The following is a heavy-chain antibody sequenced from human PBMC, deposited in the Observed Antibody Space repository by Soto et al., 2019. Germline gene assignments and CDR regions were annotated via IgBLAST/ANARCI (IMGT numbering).Heavy chain of an antibody. CDR2: ISYDGSNK. Sequence: GGSLRLSCAASGFTFSSYGMHWVRQAPGKGLEWVAVISYDGSNKYYADSVKGRFTISRDNSKNTLYLQMNSLRAEDTAVYYCAKDGGSSSWYLYNWFDPWGQGTLVTVSS. J-gene: IGHJ5*02. D-gene: IGHD6-13*01. CDR1: GFTFSSYG. CDR3: AKDGGSSSWYLYNWFDP. V-gene: IGHV3-30*18.